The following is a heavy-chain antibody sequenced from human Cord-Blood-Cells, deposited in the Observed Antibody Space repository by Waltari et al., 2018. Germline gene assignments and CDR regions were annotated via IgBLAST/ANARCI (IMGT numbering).Heavy chain of an antibody. CDR3: ARLSAYSSSS. Sequence: QLQLQESGPGLVKPSETLSLTCTVSGGSISSSSYYWGWIRQPPGKGLGWIGSIYYSGSTYYNPSLKSRVTISVDTSKNQFSLKLSSVTAADTAVYYCARLSAYSSSSWGQGTLVTVSS. D-gene: IGHD6-6*01. CDR1: GGSISSSSYY. J-gene: IGHJ5*02. CDR2: IYYSGST. V-gene: IGHV4-39*01.